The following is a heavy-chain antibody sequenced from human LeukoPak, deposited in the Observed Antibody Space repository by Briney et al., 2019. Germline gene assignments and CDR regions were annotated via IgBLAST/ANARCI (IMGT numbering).Heavy chain of an antibody. Sequence: GASVKVSCKASGYTFTGYYMHWVRQAPGQGLEWMGWINPNSGGTNYAQKFQGRVTMTRDTSISTAYMELSRLRSDDTAVYYCAREITMVRGVIVRSTNFDYWGQGTLVTVSS. V-gene: IGHV1-2*02. CDR3: AREITMVRGVIVRSTNFDY. CDR1: GYTFTGYY. J-gene: IGHJ4*02. D-gene: IGHD3-10*01. CDR2: INPNSGGT.